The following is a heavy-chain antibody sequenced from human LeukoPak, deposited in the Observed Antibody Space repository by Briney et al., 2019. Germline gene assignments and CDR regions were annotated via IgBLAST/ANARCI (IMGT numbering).Heavy chain of an antibody. CDR2: NNPNSGGT. CDR3: ARDLLVWFGELVSGGIDY. D-gene: IGHD3-10*01. V-gene: IGHV1-2*02. J-gene: IGHJ4*02. Sequence: ASVKVSCKASGYTFTGYYMHWVRQAPGQGLEWMGWNNPNSGGTNYAQKFQGRVTMTRDTSISTAYMELSRLRSDDTAVYYCARDLLVWFGELVSGGIDYWGQGTLVTVSS. CDR1: GYTFTGYY.